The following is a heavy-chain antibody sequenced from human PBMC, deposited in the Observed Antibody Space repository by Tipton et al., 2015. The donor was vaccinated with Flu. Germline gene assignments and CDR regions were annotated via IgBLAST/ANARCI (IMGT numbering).Heavy chain of an antibody. CDR3: VREGDGDDFDY. J-gene: IGHJ4*02. Sequence: SLRLSCAASRFTFSTYSMHWVRQAPGKGLEWVAVISYAGSSKYYADSVKGRFTVSRDNSKNTLYLQMDSLRAEDTAVYYCVREGDGDDFDYWGQGTLVTVSS. V-gene: IGHV3-30-3*01. CDR1: RFTFSTYS. CDR2: ISYAGSSK. D-gene: IGHD4-17*01.